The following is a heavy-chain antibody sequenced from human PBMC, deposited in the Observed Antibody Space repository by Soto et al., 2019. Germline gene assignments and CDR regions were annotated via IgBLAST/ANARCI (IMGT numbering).Heavy chain of an antibody. CDR3: ARTYYDFWSGYYFDY. CDR2: INPNSGGT. CDR1: GYTFTGYY. D-gene: IGHD3-3*01. V-gene: IGHV1-2*04. Sequence: ASVKVSCKASGYTFTGYYMHWVRQAPGQGLEWMGWINPNSGGTNYAQKFQGWVTMTRDTSISTAYMELSRLRSDDTAVYYCARTYYDFWSGYYFDYWGQGTLVTVS. J-gene: IGHJ4*02.